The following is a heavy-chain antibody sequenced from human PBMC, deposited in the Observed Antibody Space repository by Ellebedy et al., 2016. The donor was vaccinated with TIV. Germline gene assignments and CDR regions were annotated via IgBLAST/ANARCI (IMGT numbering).Heavy chain of an antibody. Sequence: PGGSLRLSCVASGFTFSDYVMAWVRQLPGKRLEWVSAVSERDGRTFYADSVKGRFSISRDNSIDTLFLHMHSLRGEDTAVYYCTKRAENWLIFDSWGQGTLVTVSS. J-gene: IGHJ4*02. CDR3: TKRAENWLIFDS. CDR1: GFTFSDYV. D-gene: IGHD1-1*01. CDR2: VSERDGRT. V-gene: IGHV3-23*01.